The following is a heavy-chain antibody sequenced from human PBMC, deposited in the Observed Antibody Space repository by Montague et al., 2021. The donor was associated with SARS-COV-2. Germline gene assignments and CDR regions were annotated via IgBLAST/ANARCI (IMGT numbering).Heavy chain of an antibody. D-gene: IGHD3-10*01. V-gene: IGHV3-30-3*01. Sequence: SLRLSCAASGFTLSSYAMHWVRQAPGKGLEWVAVISYDGSNKYYADSVKGRFTISRDNSKNTLYLQMNSLRAEDTAVYYCARARKAEPILLWFGELYKAPFDYWGQGTLVTVSS. J-gene: IGHJ4*02. CDR3: ARARKAEPILLWFGELYKAPFDY. CDR1: GFTLSSYA. CDR2: ISYDGSNK.